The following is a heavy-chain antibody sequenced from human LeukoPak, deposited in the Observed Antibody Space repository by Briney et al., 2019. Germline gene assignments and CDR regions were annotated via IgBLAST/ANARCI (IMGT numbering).Heavy chain of an antibody. CDR2: ISYDGSNK. D-gene: IGHD3-10*01. J-gene: IGHJ4*02. V-gene: IGHV3-30-3*01. Sequence: GGSLSLSCAASGFTFSTYAMHWIRQAPGKGLEWVAVISYDGSNKYYADSVKGRFTISRDNSKNTRYLQMNSLRAEDTAAYYCAKDRSGFDYWGQGTLVTVSS. CDR1: GFTFSTYA. CDR3: AKDRSGFDY.